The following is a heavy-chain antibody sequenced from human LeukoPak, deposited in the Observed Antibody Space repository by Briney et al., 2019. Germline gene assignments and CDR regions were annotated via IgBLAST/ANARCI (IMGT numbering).Heavy chain of an antibody. V-gene: IGHV4-34*01. Sequence: SETLSLTCAVYGGSFSGYYWSWIRQPPGKGLQWIGEINHSRSTNYNPSLKSRVTISLDTSKNQFSLKLSSVTAADTAVYYCARGQSWDYFDYWGQGTLVTVSS. J-gene: IGHJ4*02. CDR1: GGSFSGYY. CDR3: ARGQSWDYFDY. CDR2: INHSRST. D-gene: IGHD1-26*01.